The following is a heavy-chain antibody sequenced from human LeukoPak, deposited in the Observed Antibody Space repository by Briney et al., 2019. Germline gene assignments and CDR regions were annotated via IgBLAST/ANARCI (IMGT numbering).Heavy chain of an antibody. CDR2: INPDSSNT. V-gene: IGHV1-8*02. J-gene: IGHJ5*02. CDR1: GYTFTSYD. CDR3: ARQREHISMIAGPPGTHPFDP. D-gene: IGHD3-22*01. Sequence: TSVRVSCKASGYTFTSYDIHWVRQATGQGLEWVGGINPDSSNTDYAETFKGRVTMTRNTSKNTLYMELNSLRAEDTAVYYCARQREHISMIAGPPGTHPFDPWGEGTLVTASS.